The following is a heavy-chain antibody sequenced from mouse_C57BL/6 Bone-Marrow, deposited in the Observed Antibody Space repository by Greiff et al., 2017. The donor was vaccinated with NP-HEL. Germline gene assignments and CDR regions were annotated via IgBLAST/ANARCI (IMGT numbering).Heavy chain of an antibody. Sequence: QVQLQQSGAELVQPGASVKISCKASGYAFSSYWMNWVKERPGKGLEWIGQIYPGDGDTKYNGKFKGKATLTADKSSSKAYMQVSSLTSEDSAVYFCARGDYGSSRFGYAMDYWGQGTSVTVSS. J-gene: IGHJ4*01. CDR3: ARGDYGSSRFGYAMDY. D-gene: IGHD1-1*01. CDR2: IYPGDGDT. CDR1: GYAFSSYW. V-gene: IGHV1-80*01.